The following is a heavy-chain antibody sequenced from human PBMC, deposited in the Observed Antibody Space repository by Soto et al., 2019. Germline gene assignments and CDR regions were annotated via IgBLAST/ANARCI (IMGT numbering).Heavy chain of an antibody. J-gene: IGHJ6*02. Sequence: QVQLQESGPGLVKPSQTLSLTCTVSGGSISSGGYYWSWIRQHPGKGLEWIGYIYYSGSTYYNPSLKSRVTISVDTSKNQFSLKLSSLTAADTAVYYCARDCPRNYYYYGMDVWGQGTTVTVSS. CDR1: GGSISSGGYY. V-gene: IGHV4-31*03. CDR3: ARDCPRNYYYYGMDV. CDR2: IYYSGST.